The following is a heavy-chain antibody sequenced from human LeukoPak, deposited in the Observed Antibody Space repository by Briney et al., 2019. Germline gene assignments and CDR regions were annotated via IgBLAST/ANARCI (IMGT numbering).Heavy chain of an antibody. D-gene: IGHD2-21*02. CDR3: ARLKVVSATAHGSYYFDS. V-gene: IGHV4-34*01. CDR1: GGSFS. Sequence: SETLSLTCTVYGGSFSWIRQPPGQGLEWIGEINQSGSTNYNPSLKSRVTISVDTSKKQLSLRMTSVTAADTAVYFCARLKVVSATAHGSYYFDSWGQGTLVTVSS. J-gene: IGHJ4*02. CDR2: INQSGST.